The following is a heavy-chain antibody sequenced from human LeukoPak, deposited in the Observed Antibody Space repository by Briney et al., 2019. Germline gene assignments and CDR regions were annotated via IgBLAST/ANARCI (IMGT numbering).Heavy chain of an antibody. CDR2: INPSGGST. D-gene: IGHD1-26*01. CDR1: GGTFSSYD. V-gene: IGHV1-46*01. J-gene: IGHJ5*02. CDR3: AREGGVGATSGGGWFDP. Sequence: GASVKVSCKASGGTFSSYDISWVRQAPGQGLEWMGIINPSGGSTSYAQKFQGRVTMTRDMSTSTVYMELSSLRSEDTAVYYCAREGGVGATSGGGWFDPWGQGTLVTVSS.